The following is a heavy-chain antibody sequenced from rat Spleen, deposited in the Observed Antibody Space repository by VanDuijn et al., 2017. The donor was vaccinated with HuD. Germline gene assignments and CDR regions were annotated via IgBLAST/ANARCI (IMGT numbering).Heavy chain of an antibody. D-gene: IGHD2-1*01. Sequence: EVQMVESGGGLVKPGRSLKLSCAASGFTFSNYYMAWVRQAPTKGLEWVASINPDGGSTSYPDSVKGRFTISRDNAKTTVYLQMNSLRSEDTATYYCATHPYLPYYWYFDFWGPGTMVTVSS. CDR3: ATHPYLPYYWYFDF. J-gene: IGHJ1*01. CDR1: GFTFSNYY. CDR2: INPDGGST. V-gene: IGHV5-25*01.